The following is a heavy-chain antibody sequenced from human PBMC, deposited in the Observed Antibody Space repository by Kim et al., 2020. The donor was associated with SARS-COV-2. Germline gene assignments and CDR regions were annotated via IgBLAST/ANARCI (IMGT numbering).Heavy chain of an antibody. J-gene: IGHJ4*02. CDR2: ISSDGTDK. CDR3: ARGMGAPDY. CDR1: RFTFTVYA. D-gene: IGHD1-26*01. Sequence: GGSLRLSCAASRFTFTVYAMHWVRQAPGKGLEWVAVISSDGTDKYYVDSVRGRFTISRDNSENTLYLQMSSLKFEDTAVYYCARGMGAPDYWGQGTLVTVSS. V-gene: IGHV3-30*04.